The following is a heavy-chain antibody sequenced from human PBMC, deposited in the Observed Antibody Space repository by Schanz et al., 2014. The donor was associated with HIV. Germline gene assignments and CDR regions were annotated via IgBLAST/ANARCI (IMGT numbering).Heavy chain of an antibody. CDR2: IWHDGSNK. CDR3: AKTSITLGMDV. Sequence: VHLLESGGGLVQPGGSLRLSCAASGFIFSRYGMYWVRQAPGKGLEWVAVIWHDGSNKYYADSVKGRFSISRDNSKNTVYLQMNSLRAEDTAVYYCAKTSITLGMDVWGQGTLVTVSS. CDR1: GFIFSRYG. V-gene: IGHV3-33*06. J-gene: IGHJ4*02. D-gene: IGHD1-20*01.